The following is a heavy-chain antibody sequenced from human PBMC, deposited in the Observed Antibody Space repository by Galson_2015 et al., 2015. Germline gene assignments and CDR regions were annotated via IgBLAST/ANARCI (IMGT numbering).Heavy chain of an antibody. Sequence: SLRLSCAASGFTFSSYAMHWVRQAPGKGLEWVAVISYDGSNKYYADSVKGRFTISRDNSKNTLYLQMNSLRAEDTAVYYCARDTGVSITMIVAWGPFDYWGQGTLVTVSS. CDR1: GFTFSSYA. D-gene: IGHD3-22*01. CDR2: ISYDGSNK. V-gene: IGHV3-30-3*01. CDR3: ARDTGVSITMIVAWGPFDY. J-gene: IGHJ4*02.